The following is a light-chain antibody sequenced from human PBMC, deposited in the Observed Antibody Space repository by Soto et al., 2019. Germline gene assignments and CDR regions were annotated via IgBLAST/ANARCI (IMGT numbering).Light chain of an antibody. Sequence: DIQMTQSPSSLSASVGDRVTITCRASLGVSNYLAWYQQKPRKVPKLLIYAASTLQSGVPSRFSGSGSGTDFTLTISILQPEDVATYYCPKYNSAPRTFGQGTKVDIK. CDR1: LGVSNY. CDR2: AAS. V-gene: IGKV1-27*01. CDR3: PKYNSAPRT. J-gene: IGKJ1*01.